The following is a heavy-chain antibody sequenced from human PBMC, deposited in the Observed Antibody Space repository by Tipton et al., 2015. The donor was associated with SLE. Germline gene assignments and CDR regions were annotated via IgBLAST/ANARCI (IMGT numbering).Heavy chain of an antibody. CDR3: AKGLYYYGSGSYYNVAY. V-gene: IGHV3-23*01. CDR1: GFTFSSYA. D-gene: IGHD3-10*01. J-gene: IGHJ4*02. CDR2: ISDSGGNR. Sequence: SLRLSCVASGFTFSSYALTWVRQAPGKGLEWVSLISDSGGNRYYTDSVKGRFTISRDNSKNTLYLQINSLRAEDTAVYSCAKGLYYYGSGSYYNVAYWGQGTLVTVSS.